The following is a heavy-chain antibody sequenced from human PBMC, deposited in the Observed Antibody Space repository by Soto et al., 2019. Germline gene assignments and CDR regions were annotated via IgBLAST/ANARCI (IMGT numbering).Heavy chain of an antibody. CDR1: GYTFASHY. CDR3: GRGRSGQIVVFY. J-gene: IGHJ4*02. Sequence: ASVKVSCKASGYTFASHYIHWVRQSPEQGREWMGGIGPESGARRYAQKVRGSVTMTRDMAITTVDMELNNLSDDDTAVYYCGRGRSGQIVVFYWGQGTQVTVSS. CDR2: IGPESGAR. D-gene: IGHD5-12*01. V-gene: IGHV1-2*02.